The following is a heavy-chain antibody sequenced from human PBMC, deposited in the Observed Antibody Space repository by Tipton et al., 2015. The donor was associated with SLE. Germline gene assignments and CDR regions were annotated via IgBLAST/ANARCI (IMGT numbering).Heavy chain of an antibody. V-gene: IGHV4-59*01. D-gene: IGHD6-13*01. J-gene: IGHJ3*02. CDR2: IYYSGST. CDR1: GGSISSYY. CDR3: ARLGPGDAFDI. Sequence: TLSLTCTVSGGSISSYYWSWIRQPPGKGLEWIGYIYYSGSTNYNPSLKSRVTISVDTSKNQFSLKLSSVTAADTAVYYCARLGPGDAFDIWGQGTMVTVSS.